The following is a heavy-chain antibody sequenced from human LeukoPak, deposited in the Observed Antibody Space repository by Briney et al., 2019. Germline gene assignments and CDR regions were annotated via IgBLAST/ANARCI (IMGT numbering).Heavy chain of an antibody. CDR1: GDSIRSPNYY. Sequence: SETLSLTCTVSGDSIRSPNYYWGWIRQPPGKGLEWIGSIFHSGSTFYNPSLKGRVTVSVDTSKNQFSLKLSSVTAADTAVYYCASYRYDSPNWFDPWGQGTLVTVSS. D-gene: IGHD3-3*01. CDR3: ASYRYDSPNWFDP. V-gene: IGHV4-39*07. J-gene: IGHJ5*02. CDR2: IFHSGST.